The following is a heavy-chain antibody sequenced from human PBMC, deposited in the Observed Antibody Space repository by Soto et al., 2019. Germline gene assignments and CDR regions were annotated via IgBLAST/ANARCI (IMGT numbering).Heavy chain of an antibody. V-gene: IGHV3-74*01. CDR1: GFTFSSYW. D-gene: IGHD3-10*01. J-gene: IGHJ3*02. CDR2: INSDGSST. Sequence: GGSLRLSCAASGFTFSSYWMHWARQAPGKGLVWVSRINSDGSSTSYADSVKGRFTISRDNAKNTLYLQMNSLRAEDTAVYYCARILSGEYAFDIWGQGTMVTVSS. CDR3: ARILSGEYAFDI.